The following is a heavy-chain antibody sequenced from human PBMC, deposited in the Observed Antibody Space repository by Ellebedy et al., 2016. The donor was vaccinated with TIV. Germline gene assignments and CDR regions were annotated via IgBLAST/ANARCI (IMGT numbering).Heavy chain of an antibody. CDR2: LNYGGES. Sequence: MPGGSLRLSCVVSGDSISSTNYFWGWIRQPPGKGLEWIGSLNYGGESYLDPSLKSRVTMSLDTSKNQFSLKVNSVTAADTAIYYCASLRGFYSGWSFDYWGQGTLTTVSS. V-gene: IGHV4-39*07. CDR3: ASLRGFYSGWSFDY. J-gene: IGHJ4*02. D-gene: IGHD5-12*01. CDR1: GDSISSTNYF.